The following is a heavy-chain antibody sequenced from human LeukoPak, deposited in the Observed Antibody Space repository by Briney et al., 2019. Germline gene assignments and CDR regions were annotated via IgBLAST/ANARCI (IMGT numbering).Heavy chain of an antibody. CDR1: GGSISSSNW. CDR3: ARVGYYYDSSGYYLFDY. D-gene: IGHD3-22*01. CDR2: IYHSGST. J-gene: IGHJ4*02. V-gene: IGHV4-4*02. Sequence: PSETLSLTCAVSGGSISSSNWWSWVRQPPGQGLEWIGEIYHSGSTNYNPSLKSRVTISVDKSKNQFSLKLSSVTAADTAVYYCARVGYYYDSSGYYLFDYWGQGTLVTVSS.